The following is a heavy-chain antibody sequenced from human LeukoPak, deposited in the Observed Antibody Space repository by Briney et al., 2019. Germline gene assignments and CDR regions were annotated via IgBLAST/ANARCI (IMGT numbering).Heavy chain of an antibody. CDR2: ISSSSTYI. J-gene: IGHJ6*03. V-gene: IGHV3-21*01. D-gene: IGHD5-12*01. Sequence: GGSLRLSCAASGFTLSSYSMNWVRQAPGKGLEWVSSISSSSTYINYADSVKGRFTISRDNAKNSLNLQMNSLRTEDTAVYYCARGSRAIVATKFARGRYMDVWGKGTTVTVSS. CDR3: ARGSRAIVATKFARGRYMDV. CDR1: GFTLSSYS.